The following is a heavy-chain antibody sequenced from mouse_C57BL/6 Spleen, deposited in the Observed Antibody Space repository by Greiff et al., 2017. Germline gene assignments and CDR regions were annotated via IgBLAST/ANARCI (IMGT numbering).Heavy chain of an antibody. Sequence: DVKLVESGGGLVKPGGSLKLSCAASGFTFSDYGMHWVRQAPEKGLEWVAYISSGSSTIYYADTVKGRFTISRDNAKNTLFLQMTSLRSEDTAMYYCARPGTVSYWYFDVWGTGTTVTVSS. CDR3: ARPGTVSYWYFDV. CDR1: GFTFSDYG. V-gene: IGHV5-17*01. CDR2: ISSGSSTI. D-gene: IGHD4-1*01. J-gene: IGHJ1*03.